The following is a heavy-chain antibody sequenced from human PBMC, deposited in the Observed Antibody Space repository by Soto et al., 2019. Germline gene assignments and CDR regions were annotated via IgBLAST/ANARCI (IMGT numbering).Heavy chain of an antibody. J-gene: IGHJ6*03. CDR2: ISSSSSTI. V-gene: IGHV3-48*01. CDR3: ARVSSSWPENYYYYYMDV. CDR1: GFTFSSYS. Sequence: GGSLRLSCAASGFTFSSYSMNWVRQAPGKGLEWVSYISSSSSTIYYADSVKGRFTISRDNAKNSLYLQMNSLRAEDTAVYYCARVSSSWPENYYYYYMDVWGKGTTVTVSS. D-gene: IGHD6-13*01.